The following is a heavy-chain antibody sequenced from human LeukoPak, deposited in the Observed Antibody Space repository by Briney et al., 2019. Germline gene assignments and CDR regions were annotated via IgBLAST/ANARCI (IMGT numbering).Heavy chain of an antibody. CDR1: GGSISSYY. J-gene: IGHJ3*02. V-gene: IGHV4-59*01. CDR2: IYYSGST. Sequence: SETLSLTCTVSGGSISSYYWSWIRQPPGKGLEWIGYIYYSGSTNYNPSLKSRVTISVDTSKNQFSLKLSSVTAADTAVYYCARVFPRDAFDIWGQGTMVTVSS. CDR3: ARVFPRDAFDI.